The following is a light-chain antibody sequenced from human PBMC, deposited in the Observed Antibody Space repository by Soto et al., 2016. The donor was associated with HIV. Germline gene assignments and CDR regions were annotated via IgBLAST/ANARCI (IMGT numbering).Light chain of an antibody. J-gene: IGLJ2*01. CDR1: NIGGKS. CDR3: QVWDSSSDHVV. V-gene: IGLV3-21*03. CDR2: DDS. Sequence: SYVLTQSPSVSVAPGKTARITCGGNNIGGKSVHWFQQKPGQAPVLVVYDDSDRPSGIPERFSGSNSGNTATLTISRVEAGDEADYYCQVWDSSSDHVVFGGGTKLTVL.